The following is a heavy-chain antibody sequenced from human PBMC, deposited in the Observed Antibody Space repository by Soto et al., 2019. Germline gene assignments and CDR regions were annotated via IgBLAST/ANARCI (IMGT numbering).Heavy chain of an antibody. Sequence: EVQLVESGGSLVQPGGSLKLSCAASGFTFIGAAMHWVRQASRKGLEWVGRIRSKANSYATAYAASVKGRFTISRDDSKNTAYLQMNSLKTEDTAVYYCTTGWIQLYGGGYWGQGTLVTVSS. CDR1: GFTFIGAA. CDR3: TTGWIQLYGGGY. CDR2: IRSKANSYAT. D-gene: IGHD5-18*01. J-gene: IGHJ4*02. V-gene: IGHV3-73*02.